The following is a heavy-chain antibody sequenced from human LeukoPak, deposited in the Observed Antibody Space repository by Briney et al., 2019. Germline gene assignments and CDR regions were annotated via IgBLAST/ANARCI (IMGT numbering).Heavy chain of an antibody. Sequence: PSVNVSCKASGYTFTGYYMHWVRQAPGQGLEWMGWINPNSGGTNYAQKFQGRVTMTRDTSISTAYMELSRLRSDDTAVYYCARTTNYGDHDYWGQGTLVTVSS. CDR3: ARTTNYGDHDY. D-gene: IGHD4-17*01. V-gene: IGHV1-2*02. CDR1: GYTFTGYY. J-gene: IGHJ4*02. CDR2: INPNSGGT.